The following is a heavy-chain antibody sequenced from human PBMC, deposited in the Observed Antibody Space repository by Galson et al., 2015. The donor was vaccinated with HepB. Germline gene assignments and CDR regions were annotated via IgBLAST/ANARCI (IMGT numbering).Heavy chain of an antibody. J-gene: IGHJ2*01. CDR2: ISNSGSRL. Sequence: SLRLSCAASGFTFSSNAVSWVRQAPGKGLEWVSAISNSGSRLHYADSVKGRFTISRDNSKNTLYLQMNSLRDDDTAVYYCARNPADGYWYFDLWGRGTLVTVSS. D-gene: IGHD5-24*01. CDR3: ARNPADGYWYFDL. CDR1: GFTFSSNA. V-gene: IGHV3-23*01.